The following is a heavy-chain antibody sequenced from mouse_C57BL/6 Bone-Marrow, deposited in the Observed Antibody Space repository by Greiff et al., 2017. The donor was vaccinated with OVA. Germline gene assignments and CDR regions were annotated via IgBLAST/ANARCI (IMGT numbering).Heavy chain of an antibody. CDR2: IHPSDSDT. V-gene: IGHV1-74*01. Sequence: QVQLQQPGAELVKPGASVKVSCKASGYTFTSYWMHWVKQRPGQGLEWIGRIHPSDSDTNYNQKFKGKATLTVDKSSSTAYMQLRSLTSEDSAVYYCAIITTVAPRYFDVWGTGTTVTVSS. CDR1: GYTFTSYW. CDR3: AIITTVAPRYFDV. J-gene: IGHJ1*03. D-gene: IGHD1-1*01.